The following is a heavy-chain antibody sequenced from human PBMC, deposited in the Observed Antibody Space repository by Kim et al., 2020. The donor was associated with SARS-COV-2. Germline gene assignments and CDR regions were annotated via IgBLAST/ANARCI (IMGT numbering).Heavy chain of an antibody. Sequence: GGSLRLSCVVSGFTFSNYGMHWVRQAPGKGLEWVAFISYDGSHKYYGDSVKGRFTISRDNSKNTLDLQMNSLRSEDTAVYYCANCRIGRVDIVAAEFDFWGQGTLVTVSS. CDR1: GFTFSNYG. CDR3: ANCRIGRVDIVAAEFDF. J-gene: IGHJ4*02. CDR2: ISYDGSHK. V-gene: IGHV3-30*18. D-gene: IGHD5-12*01.